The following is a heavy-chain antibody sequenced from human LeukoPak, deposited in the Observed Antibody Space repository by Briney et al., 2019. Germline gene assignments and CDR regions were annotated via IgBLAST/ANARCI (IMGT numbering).Heavy chain of an antibody. CDR1: GGSISSGSYY. CDR2: IYTSGST. J-gene: IGHJ6*03. V-gene: IGHV4-61*02. D-gene: IGHD2-15*01. Sequence: PSETLSLTCSVSGGSISSGSYYWSWIRQPAGKGLEWIGRIYTSGSTNYNPSLKSRVTISVDTSKNQFSLKLSSVTAADTAVYYCARGTKDIVVVGYYYYYYMDVWGKGTTVTVSS. CDR3: ARGTKDIVVVGYYYYYYMDV.